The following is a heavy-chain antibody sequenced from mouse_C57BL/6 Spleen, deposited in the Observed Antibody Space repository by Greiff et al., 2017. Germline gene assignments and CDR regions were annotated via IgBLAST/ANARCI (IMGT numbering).Heavy chain of an antibody. CDR3: ARFMGNGFAY. D-gene: IGHD2-1*01. CDR1: GYTFTSYW. Sequence: QVQLKQPGAELVRPGSSVKLSCKASGYTFTSYWMHWVKQRPIQGLEWIGNIDPSDSETHYNQKFKDKATLTVDKSSSTAYMQLSSLTSEDSAVYYCARFMGNGFAYWGQGTLVTVSA. V-gene: IGHV1-52*01. J-gene: IGHJ3*01. CDR2: IDPSDSET.